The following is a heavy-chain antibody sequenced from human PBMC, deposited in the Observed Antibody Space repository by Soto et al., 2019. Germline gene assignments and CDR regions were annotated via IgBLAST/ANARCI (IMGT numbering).Heavy chain of an antibody. CDR3: AKGRLGSRGWRNWFDP. Sequence: GGSLRLSCAASGFTFSSYGMHWVRQAPGKGLEWVAVISYDGSNKYYADSVKGRFTISRDNYKNTLYLQMNSLRAEDTAVYYCAKGRLGSRGWRNWFDPWGQGNLATV. D-gene: IGHD6-19*01. CDR1: GFTFSSYG. CDR2: ISYDGSNK. V-gene: IGHV3-30*18. J-gene: IGHJ5*02.